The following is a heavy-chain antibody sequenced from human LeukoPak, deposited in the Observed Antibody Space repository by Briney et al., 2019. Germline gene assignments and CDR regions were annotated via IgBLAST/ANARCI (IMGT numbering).Heavy chain of an antibody. CDR1: GGSFSGYY. V-gene: IGHV4-34*01. CDR3: ARGPYVWGSYRFLDY. Sequence: PSETLSLTCAVYGGSFSGYYWSWIRQPPGKGLEWIGEINHSGSTNYNPSLKSRVTISVDTSKNQFSLKLSSVTAADTAVYYCARGPYVWGSYRFLDYWGQGTLVTVSS. CDR2: INHSGST. J-gene: IGHJ4*02. D-gene: IGHD3-16*02.